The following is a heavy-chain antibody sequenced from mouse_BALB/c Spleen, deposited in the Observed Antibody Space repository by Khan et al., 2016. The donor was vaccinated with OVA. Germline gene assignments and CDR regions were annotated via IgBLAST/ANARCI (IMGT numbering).Heavy chain of an antibody. V-gene: IGHV2-9*02. J-gene: IGHJ4*01. CDR3: ARGDGYYEGAMDY. CDR2: IWAGGST. D-gene: IGHD2-3*01. Sequence: QVQLKESGPGLVAPSQSLSITCTVSGFSLTSYGVHWVRQPPGKGLEWLGVIWAGGSTTYNSALMSRLSISRDKSKSHVFLKMNSLQTGDTATYYCARGDGYYEGAMDYWGQGTSVTVAS. CDR1: GFSLTSYG.